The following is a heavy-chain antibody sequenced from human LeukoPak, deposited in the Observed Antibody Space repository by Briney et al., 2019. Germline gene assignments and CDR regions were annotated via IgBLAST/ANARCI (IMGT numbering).Heavy chain of an antibody. J-gene: IGHJ4*02. CDR3: ARAGGYSYGYRSGYFDY. Sequence: SETLSLTCAVYGGSFSGYYWSWIRQPPGKGLEWIGEIDHSGSTNYNPSLKSRVTISVDTSKNQFSLKLSSVTAADTAVYYCARAGGYSYGYRSGYFDYWGQGTLVTVSS. D-gene: IGHD5-18*01. CDR2: IDHSGST. V-gene: IGHV4-34*01. CDR1: GGSFSGYY.